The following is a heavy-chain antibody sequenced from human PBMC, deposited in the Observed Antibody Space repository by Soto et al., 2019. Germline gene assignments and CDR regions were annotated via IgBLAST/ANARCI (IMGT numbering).Heavy chain of an antibody. Sequence: QVQLVQSGAEVKKPGASVKVSCKASGYTFTSHYMHWVRQAPGQGLEWMGIINPSGGRTSYAQKGQGRVTVTRGRATGTVYMELSSRRSEDTAVYYCARGEGYGWEAGGMVADYWGQGTLVTVSS. CDR3: ARGEGYGWEAGGMVADY. CDR1: GYTFTSHY. J-gene: IGHJ4*02. D-gene: IGHD3-10*01. V-gene: IGHV1-46*01. CDR2: INPSGGRT.